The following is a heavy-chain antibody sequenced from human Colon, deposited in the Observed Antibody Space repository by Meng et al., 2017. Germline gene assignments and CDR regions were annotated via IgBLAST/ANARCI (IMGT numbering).Heavy chain of an antibody. CDR3: TTLYGDSIS. D-gene: IGHD4-17*01. CDR1: GGSIRNDQW. V-gene: IGHV4-4*02. Sequence: QVQLQESGPGLVKASGTLSLTCDVSGGSIRNDQWWSCVRQAPGKGLEWIGEIYHSGRTNYNPSVKSRVSMSVDKSQNHFSLRLSSVTAADTAVYYCTTLYGDSISWGQGTLVTVSS. CDR2: IYHSGRT. J-gene: IGHJ4*02.